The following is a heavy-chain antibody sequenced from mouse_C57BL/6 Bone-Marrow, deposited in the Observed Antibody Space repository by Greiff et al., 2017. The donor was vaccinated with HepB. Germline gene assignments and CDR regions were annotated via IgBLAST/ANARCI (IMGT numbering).Heavy chain of an antibody. CDR2: ILPGSGST. CDR3: ATPYGYNYAMDY. J-gene: IGHJ4*01. CDR1: GYTFTGYW. D-gene: IGHD2-2*01. V-gene: IGHV1-9*01. Sequence: QVQLQQSGAELMKPGASVKLSCKATGYTFTGYWIEWVKQRPGHGLEWIGEILPGSGSTNYNEKFKGKATFTADTSSNTAYMQLSSLTTEDSAIYYCATPYGYNYAMDYWGQGTSVTVSS.